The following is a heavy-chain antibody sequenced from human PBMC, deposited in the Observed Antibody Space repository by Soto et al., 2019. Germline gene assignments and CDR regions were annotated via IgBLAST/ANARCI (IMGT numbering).Heavy chain of an antibody. J-gene: IGHJ6*03. D-gene: IGHD2-15*01. V-gene: IGHV3-21*01. CDR2: ISGSTSYT. CDR1: GFSFSDYS. Sequence: EVQLVESGGGLVKPGGSLRLSCAASGFSFSDYSMNWVRQAPGKGLEWVSSISGSTSYTHYADSLQGRFTVSRDNAEKSLYLQLNSLRAEDTAVYYCARDGAFCRGTRRRDYYHCMDFWGKGTTVTVSS. CDR3: ARDGAFCRGTRRRDYYHCMDF.